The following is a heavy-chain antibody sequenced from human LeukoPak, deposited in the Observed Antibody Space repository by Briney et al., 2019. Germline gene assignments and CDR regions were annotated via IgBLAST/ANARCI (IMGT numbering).Heavy chain of an antibody. D-gene: IGHD5-12*01. CDR2: INPNSGGT. J-gene: IGHJ6*02. V-gene: IGHV1-2*02. CDR3: ARDGGYSGYDSDGMDV. Sequence: ASVKVSCRASGYTFTGYYMHWVRQAPGQGLEWMGWINPNSGGTNYAQKFQGRVTMTRDTSISTAYMELSRLRSDDTAVYYRARDGGYSGYDSDGMDVWGQGTTVTVSS. CDR1: GYTFTGYY.